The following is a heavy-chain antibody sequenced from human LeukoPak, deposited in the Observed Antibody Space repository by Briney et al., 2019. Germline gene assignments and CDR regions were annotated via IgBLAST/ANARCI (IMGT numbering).Heavy chain of an antibody. CDR2: ISAYNGNT. V-gene: IGHV1-18*01. CDR1: GYTFTSYG. J-gene: IGHJ6*02. Sequence: RASVKVSCKASGYTFTSYGISWVRQAPGQGLEWMGWISAYNGNTNYAQKLQGRVTMTTDTSTSTAYMELRSLRSDDTAVYYCARGPVNSGSRYYYYGMDVWGQGTTVTVSS. D-gene: IGHD3-22*01. CDR3: ARGPVNSGSRYYYYGMDV.